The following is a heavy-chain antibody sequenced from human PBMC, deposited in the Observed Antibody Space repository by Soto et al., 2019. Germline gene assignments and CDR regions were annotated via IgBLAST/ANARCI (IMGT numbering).Heavy chain of an antibody. CDR3: AREGVFGGGAYFDY. CDR2: IYYSGST. Sequence: SSETLSLTCTVSGGSISSYYWSWIRQPPGKGLEWIGYIYYSGSTNYNPSLKSRVTISVDTSKNQFSLKLSSVTAADTAVYYCAREGVFGGGAYFDYWGQGTLVTVSS. V-gene: IGHV4-59*01. D-gene: IGHD3-16*01. J-gene: IGHJ4*02. CDR1: GGSISSYY.